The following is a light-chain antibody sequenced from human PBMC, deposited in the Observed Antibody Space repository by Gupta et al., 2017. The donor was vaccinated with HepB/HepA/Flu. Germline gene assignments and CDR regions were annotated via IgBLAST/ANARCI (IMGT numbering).Light chain of an antibody. V-gene: IGKV1-5*03. CDR3: QQYNSYPWT. J-gene: IGKJ1*01. Sequence: DLQMNQSPSTLSASVGDRVTITCRASQSISTWVAWYQQKPGKAPNLLIYKASSLKTGVPSRFSGSGSGTEFTLTISSLQPDDFATYYCQQYNSYPWTFGQGTKVEMK. CDR1: QSISTW. CDR2: KAS.